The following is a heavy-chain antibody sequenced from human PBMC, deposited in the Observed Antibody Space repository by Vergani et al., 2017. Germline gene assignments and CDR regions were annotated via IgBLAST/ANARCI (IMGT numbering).Heavy chain of an antibody. CDR1: GFTFSSYA. CDR2: IKQDGSEK. D-gene: IGHD5-18*01. J-gene: IGHJ3*02. V-gene: IGHV3-7*01. Sequence: VQLVESGGGVVQPGRSLRLSCAASGFTFSSYAMHWVRQAPGKGLEWVANIKQDGSEKYYVDSVKGRFTISRDNAKNSLYLQMNSLRAEDTAVYYCANSPRYSYGANDAFDIWGQGTMVTVSS. CDR3: ANSPRYSYGANDAFDI.